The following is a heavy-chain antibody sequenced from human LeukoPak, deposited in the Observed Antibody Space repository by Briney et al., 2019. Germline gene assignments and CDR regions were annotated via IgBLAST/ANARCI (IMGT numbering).Heavy chain of an antibody. CDR2: IRYDGGNK. D-gene: IGHD6-19*01. CDR1: GFTFSSYG. V-gene: IGHV3-30*02. CDR3: AKDSRRYSNGWHFDY. Sequence: PGGSLRLSRAASGFTFSSYGMHWVRQAPDKGLEWVAFIRYDGGNKYYADSMKGRFTVSRDNSKNTLYLQINSLRAEDTAVYYCAKDSRRYSNGWHFDYWGQGILVTVSS. J-gene: IGHJ4*02.